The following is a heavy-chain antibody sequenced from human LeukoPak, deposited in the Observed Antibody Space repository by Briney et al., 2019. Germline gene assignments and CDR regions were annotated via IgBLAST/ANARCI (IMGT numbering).Heavy chain of an antibody. J-gene: IGHJ4*02. D-gene: IGHD3-22*01. CDR2: ISAYNGNT. CDR1: GYTFTSYG. CDR3: ARAEGDGSSGHLDY. Sequence: ASVKVSCKASGYTFTSYGISWVRQAPGQGLEWMGWISAYNGNTNYAQKLQGRVTMTTDTSTSTAYMELRSLRSEDTAVYYCARAEGDGSSGHLDYWGQGTLVTVSS. V-gene: IGHV1-18*01.